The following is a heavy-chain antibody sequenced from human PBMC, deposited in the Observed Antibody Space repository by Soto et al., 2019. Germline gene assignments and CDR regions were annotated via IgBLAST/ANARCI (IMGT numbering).Heavy chain of an antibody. CDR1: GFTFSIHA. V-gene: IGHV3-48*02. D-gene: IGHD3-16*01. J-gene: IGHJ4*02. CDR2: IHGTRSII. Sequence: EVQLVESGGGLVQPGGSLRLSCEVSGFTFSIHAMNWVRQAPGKGLEWVAYIHGTRSIIYYADSVKGRFTLSRDNAKNSLFRQMDSLRDEDTALYYCARDARNADYDYWGQGTLVTVSS. CDR3: ARDARNADYDY.